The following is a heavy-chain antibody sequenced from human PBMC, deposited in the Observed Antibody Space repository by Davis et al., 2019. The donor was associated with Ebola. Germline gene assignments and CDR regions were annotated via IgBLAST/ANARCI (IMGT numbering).Heavy chain of an antibody. CDR2: IKQDGSEK. V-gene: IGHV3-7*01. J-gene: IGHJ6*02. CDR3: ARDRVVSSWYSADYYYYGMDV. CDR1: GFTFSSYW. D-gene: IGHD2-15*01. Sequence: GESLKISCAASGFTFSSYWMSWVRQAPGKGLEWVANIKQDGSEKYYVDSVKGRFTISRDNAKNSLYLQMNSLRAEDTAVYYCARDRVVSSWYSADYYYYGMDVWGQGTTVTVSS.